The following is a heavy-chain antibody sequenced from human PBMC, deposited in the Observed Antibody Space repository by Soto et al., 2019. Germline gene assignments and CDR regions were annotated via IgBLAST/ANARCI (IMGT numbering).Heavy chain of an antibody. J-gene: IGHJ4*02. D-gene: IGHD5-12*01. CDR1: GGSISSSSYY. Sequence: SETLSLTCTVSGGSISSSSYYWGWIRQPPGKGLEWIGSIYYSGSTYYNPSLKSRVTISVDTSKNQFSLKLSSVTAADTAVYYCARTSGYDYDYWGQGTLVTVSS. CDR3: ARTSGYDYDY. V-gene: IGHV4-39*01. CDR2: IYYSGST.